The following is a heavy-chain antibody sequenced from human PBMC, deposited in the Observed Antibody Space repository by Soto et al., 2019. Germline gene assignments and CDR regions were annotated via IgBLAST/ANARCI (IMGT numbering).Heavy chain of an antibody. D-gene: IGHD2-2*01. J-gene: IGHJ4*02. CDR2: INAGNGNT. CDR3: AWGASGYCSSTSCPSEYDY. V-gene: IGHV1-3*01. Sequence: GASVKVSCKASGYTFTSYAMHWVRQAPGQRLEWMGWINAGNGNTKYSQKFQGRVTIARDTSASTAYMELSSLRSEDTAVYYCAWGASGYCSSTSCPSEYDYWGQGTLVTVSS. CDR1: GYTFTSYA.